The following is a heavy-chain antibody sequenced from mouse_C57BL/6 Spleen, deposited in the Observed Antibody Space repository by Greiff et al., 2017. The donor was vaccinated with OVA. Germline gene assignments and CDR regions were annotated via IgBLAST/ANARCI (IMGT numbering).Heavy chain of an antibody. CDR3: ARWVLYSGFAY. CDR1: GYTFTSYW. D-gene: IGHD2-1*01. CDR2: IDPSDSYT. Sequence: VQLQQPGAELVKPGASVKLSCKASGYTFTSYWMQWVKQRPGQGLEWIGEIDPSDSYTNYNQKFKGKATLTVDTSSSTAYMQLSSLTSEDSAVYYCARWVLYSGFAYWGQGTLVTVPA. J-gene: IGHJ3*01. V-gene: IGHV1-50*01.